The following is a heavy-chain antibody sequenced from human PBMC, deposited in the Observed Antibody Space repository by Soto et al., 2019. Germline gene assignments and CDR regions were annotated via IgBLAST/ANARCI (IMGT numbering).Heavy chain of an antibody. CDR1: GYTFTSYG. D-gene: IGHD1-20*01. CDR3: ARTRSKDNWNPCSWFDP. CDR2: ISAYNGNT. Sequence: GASVKVSCKASGYTFTSYGISWVRQAPGQGLEWMGWISAYNGNTNYAQKLQGRVTMTTDTSTSTAYMELRSLRSDDTAVYYCARTRSKDNWNPCSWFDPWGQGTLVTVSS. J-gene: IGHJ5*02. V-gene: IGHV1-18*01.